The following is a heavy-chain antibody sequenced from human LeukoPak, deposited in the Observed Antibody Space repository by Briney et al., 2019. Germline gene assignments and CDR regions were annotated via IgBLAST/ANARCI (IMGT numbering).Heavy chain of an antibody. CDR3: AKDRYSYGFRYFDY. D-gene: IGHD5-18*01. Sequence: GGSLRLSCAASGFTFSSYAMHWVRQAPGKGLEWVAVISYDGSNKYYADSVKGRFTISRDNSKNTLYLQMNSLRAEDTAVYYCAKDRYSYGFRYFDYWGQGTLVTVSS. J-gene: IGHJ4*02. V-gene: IGHV3-30*04. CDR2: ISYDGSNK. CDR1: GFTFSSYA.